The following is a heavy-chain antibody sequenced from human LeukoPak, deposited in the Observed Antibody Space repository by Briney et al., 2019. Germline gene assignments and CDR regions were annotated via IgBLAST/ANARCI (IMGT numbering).Heavy chain of an antibody. CDR1: GGSISSSSYY. Sequence: SETLSLTCTVSGGSISSSSYYWGWIRQPPGKGPEWIGSIYYTGSTYYNPSLKSRVTISVDTSKNQFSLKLSSVTAADTAVYYCASSTSGYYNYWGQGTLVTVSS. CDR2: IYYTGST. CDR3: ASSTSGYYNY. D-gene: IGHD3-22*01. J-gene: IGHJ4*02. V-gene: IGHV4-39*01.